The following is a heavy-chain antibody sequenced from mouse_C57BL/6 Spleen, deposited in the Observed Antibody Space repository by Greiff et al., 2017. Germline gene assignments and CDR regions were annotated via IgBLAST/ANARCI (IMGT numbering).Heavy chain of an antibody. CDR2: IYPSDSET. V-gene: IGHV1-61*01. D-gene: IGHD2-1*01. Sequence: QVQLQQPGAELVRPGSSVKLSCKASGYTFTSYWMDWVKQRPGQGLEWIGNIYPSDSETHYNQKFKDKATLTVDKSSSTAYMQLSSLPSEDSAVYYCARPYGNYPYYFDYWGQGTTLTVSS. CDR1: GYTFTSYW. CDR3: ARPYGNYPYYFDY. J-gene: IGHJ2*01.